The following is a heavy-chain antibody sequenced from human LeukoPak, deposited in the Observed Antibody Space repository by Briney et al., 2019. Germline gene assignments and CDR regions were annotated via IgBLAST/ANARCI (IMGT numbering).Heavy chain of an antibody. J-gene: IGHJ4*02. D-gene: IGHD2-15*01. CDR1: GFTFSTSA. CDR3: AKGRGGSCYSGCDY. CDR2: ICGNSNST. V-gene: IGHV3-23*01. Sequence: GGSLRLSCAASGFTFSTSAMNWVRQAPGKGLEWVSGICGNSNSTYYADSVEGRFTISRDNSKNTLYLQMNSLGAEDTALYYCAKGRGGSCYSGCDYWGQGTLVTVSS.